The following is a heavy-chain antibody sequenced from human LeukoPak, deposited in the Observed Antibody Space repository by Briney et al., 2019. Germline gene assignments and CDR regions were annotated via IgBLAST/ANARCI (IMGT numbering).Heavy chain of an antibody. CDR1: GYTFIGYY. Sequence: ASVKVSCKASGYTFIGYYMHWVRQAPGQGLEWMGWIDPNSGGTNCAQKFQGRVTMTRDTSINTAYMELSGLRSDDTAVYYCARGTYYYDSSGYNWFDPWGQGTLVTVSS. V-gene: IGHV1-2*02. CDR3: ARGTYYYDSSGYNWFDP. D-gene: IGHD3-22*01. J-gene: IGHJ5*02. CDR2: IDPNSGGT.